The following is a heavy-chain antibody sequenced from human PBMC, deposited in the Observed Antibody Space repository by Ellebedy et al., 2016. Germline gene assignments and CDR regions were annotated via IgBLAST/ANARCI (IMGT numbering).Heavy chain of an antibody. Sequence: ASVKVSXXASGYTFTGYYMHWVRQAPGQGLEWMGWINPNSGGTNYAQKFQGWVTMTRDTSISTAYMELSRLRSDDTAVYYCARAKPARKAVEDFDYWGQGTLVTVSS. CDR3: ARAKPARKAVEDFDY. D-gene: IGHD6-6*01. V-gene: IGHV1-2*04. CDR1: GYTFTGYY. CDR2: INPNSGGT. J-gene: IGHJ4*02.